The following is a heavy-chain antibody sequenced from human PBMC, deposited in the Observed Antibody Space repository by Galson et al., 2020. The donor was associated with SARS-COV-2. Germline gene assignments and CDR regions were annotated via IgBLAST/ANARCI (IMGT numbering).Heavy chain of an antibody. CDR1: GASIRSGRYH. J-gene: IGHJ6*02. CDR3: ARGEFFEFNYYGMDV. D-gene: IGHD3-3*01. Sequence: SETLSLTCTVSGASIRSGRYHWSWIRQPAGKGLESIRRIYTSANTNYNPSLKSRVTISLDTSKNQFSLRLRSVTAEDTAVYYCARGEFFEFNYYGMDVWGQGTTVTVSS. V-gene: IGHV4-61*02. CDR2: IYTSANT.